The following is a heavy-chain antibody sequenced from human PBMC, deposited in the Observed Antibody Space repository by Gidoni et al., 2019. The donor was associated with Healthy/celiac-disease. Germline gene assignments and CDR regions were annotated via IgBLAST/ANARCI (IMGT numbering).Heavy chain of an antibody. CDR1: GFTVSSHY. Sequence: EVQLVESGGGLVQPGGFLRLSCAASGFTVSSHYMSWVRQAPGKGLEWVSVIDSRGSTYYADSVKGRFTISRDNSKNTLYLQMNSLRAEDTAVYYCARDRDYDILTGYYRGDAFDIWGQGTMVTVSS. D-gene: IGHD3-9*01. V-gene: IGHV3-66*02. CDR3: ARDRDYDILTGYYRGDAFDI. CDR2: IDSRGST. J-gene: IGHJ3*02.